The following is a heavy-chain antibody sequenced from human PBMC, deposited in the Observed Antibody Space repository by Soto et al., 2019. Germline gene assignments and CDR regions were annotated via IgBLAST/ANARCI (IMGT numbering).Heavy chain of an antibody. CDR3: ARPAGTTVFQYYYGMDV. D-gene: IGHD1-7*01. J-gene: IGHJ6*02. Sequence: GESLKISCKGSGYSFTSYWISWVRQMPGKGLEWMGRIDPSDSYTNYSPSFQGHVTISADKSISTAYLQWSSLKASDTAMYYCARPAGTTVFQYYYGMDVWGQGTTVTVS. CDR1: GYSFTSYW. CDR2: IDPSDSYT. V-gene: IGHV5-10-1*01.